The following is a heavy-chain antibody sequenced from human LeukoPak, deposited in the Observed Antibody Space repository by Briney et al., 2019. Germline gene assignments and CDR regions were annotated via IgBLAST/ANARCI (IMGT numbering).Heavy chain of an antibody. CDR3: ARARITLNYYDSSGYPYYYFDY. J-gene: IGHJ4*02. CDR1: GYTFTGYY. D-gene: IGHD3-22*01. CDR2: INPNSGGT. V-gene: IGHV1-2*02. Sequence: ASVKVSCKASGYTFTGYYMHWVRQAPGQGLEWMGWINPNSGGTNYAQKFQGRVTMTRDTSVSTAYMELSRLRSDDTAVYYCARARITLNYYDSSGYPYYYFDYWGQGTLVTVSS.